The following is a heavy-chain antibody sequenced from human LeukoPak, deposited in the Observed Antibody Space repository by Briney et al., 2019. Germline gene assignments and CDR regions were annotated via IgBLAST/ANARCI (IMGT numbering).Heavy chain of an antibody. J-gene: IGHJ4*02. CDR1: GGTFSSYA. Sequence: GASVKVSCKASGGTFSSYAISWVRQAPGQGLEWMGRIIPILGIANYAQKFQGRVTITADKSTSTAYMELSSLRSEDTAVYYCARAGGVTDYFDYWGQATLVTVSS. V-gene: IGHV1-69*04. D-gene: IGHD2-21*02. CDR3: ARAGGVTDYFDY. CDR2: IIPILGIA.